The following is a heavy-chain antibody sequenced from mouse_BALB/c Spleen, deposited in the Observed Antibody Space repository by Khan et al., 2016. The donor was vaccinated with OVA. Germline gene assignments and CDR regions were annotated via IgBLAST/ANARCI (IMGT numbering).Heavy chain of an antibody. CDR3: ARPPYFSYTLDY. J-gene: IGHJ4*01. CDR2: INTYTGEP. CDR1: GYTFTNYG. V-gene: IGHV9-3-1*01. D-gene: IGHD2-10*01. Sequence: QVQLQQSGPELKKPGETVKISCKASGYTFTNYGMNWVKQSPGKALKWMGWINTYTGEPTYADDFKGRFAFSLETSATTAYLQINNLKNEDTATYFWARPPYFSYTLDYWGQGTSVTVSS.